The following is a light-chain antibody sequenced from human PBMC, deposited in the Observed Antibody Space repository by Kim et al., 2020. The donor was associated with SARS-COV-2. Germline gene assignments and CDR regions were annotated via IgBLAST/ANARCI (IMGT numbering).Light chain of an antibody. CDR2: EVS. V-gene: IGLV2-23*02. CDR1: SSDVGSYNL. CDR3: CSYAGRSTLV. J-gene: IGLJ3*02. Sequence: QSVLTQPASVSGSPGQSITISCTGTSSDVGSYNLVSWYQQHPGKAPTLMIYEVSKRPSGVSNRFSGSKCGNTASLTISGLQAEDEADYYCCSYAGRSTLVFGGGTQLTVL.